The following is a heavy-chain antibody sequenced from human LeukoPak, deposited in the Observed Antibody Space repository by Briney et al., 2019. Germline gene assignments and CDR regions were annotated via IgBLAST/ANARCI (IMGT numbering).Heavy chain of an antibody. D-gene: IGHD6-13*01. CDR2: IYYSGST. Sequence: SETLSLTCTVSGGSISSGDYYWSWIRQPPGRGLEWIGYIYYSGSTYYNPSLKSRVTISVDTSKNQFSLKLSSVTAADTAVYFCARALGIAAADDAFHIWGQGTMVTVSS. CDR1: GGSISSGDYY. J-gene: IGHJ3*02. V-gene: IGHV4-30-4*01. CDR3: ARALGIAAADDAFHI.